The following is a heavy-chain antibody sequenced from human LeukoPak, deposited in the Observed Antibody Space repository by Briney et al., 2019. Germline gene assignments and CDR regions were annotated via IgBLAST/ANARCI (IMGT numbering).Heavy chain of an antibody. Sequence: SETLSLTCTISGGSLSSNYWSWIRQPPGKGLEWIGYIYYSGSTNYNPSLKSRVTISVDTSKNQFSLKLSSVTAADTAVYYCARHLPYGDYGSGYDYWGQGTLVTVSS. V-gene: IGHV4-59*08. CDR3: ARHLPYGDYGSGYDY. D-gene: IGHD4-17*01. J-gene: IGHJ4*02. CDR1: GGSLSSNY. CDR2: IYYSGST.